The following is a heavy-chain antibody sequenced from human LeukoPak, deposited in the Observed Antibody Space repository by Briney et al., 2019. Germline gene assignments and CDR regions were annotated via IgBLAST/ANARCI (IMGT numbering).Heavy chain of an antibody. CDR1: GVSISSDDYH. CDR2: IYRSGVT. J-gene: IGHJ4*02. V-gene: IGHV4-39*01. Sequence: PSETLSLTCTVSGVSISSDDYHWGWIRQPPGRGLEWLRIIYRSGVTHQTPSLKGRVTMSVDTSKNQFYLKLSSVTASDTAVYFCARQVGGNRWYFDFWGQGTLVTVSS. CDR3: ARQVGGNRWYFDF. D-gene: IGHD4-23*01.